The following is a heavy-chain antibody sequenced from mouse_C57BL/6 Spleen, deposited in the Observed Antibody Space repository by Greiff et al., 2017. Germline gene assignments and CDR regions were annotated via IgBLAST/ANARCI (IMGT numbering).Heavy chain of an antibody. CDR2: IAPSDSYT. CDR1: GYTFTSYW. J-gene: IGHJ3*01. V-gene: IGHV1-50*01. Sequence: QVQLQRPGAELVKPGASVKLSCKASGYTFTSYWMPWVKQRPGQGLEWIGEIAPSDSYTNYNQKFKGKATLTVDTSSSTAYMQLSSLTSEDSAVYYCARDPFAYWGQGTLVTVSA. CDR3: ARDPFAY.